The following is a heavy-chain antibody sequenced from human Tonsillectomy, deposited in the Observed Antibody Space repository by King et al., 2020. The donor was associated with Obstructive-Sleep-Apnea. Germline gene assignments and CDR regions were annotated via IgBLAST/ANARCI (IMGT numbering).Heavy chain of an antibody. CDR2: IYSGGST. D-gene: IGHD3-9*01. V-gene: IGHV3-53*04. Sequence: VQLVESGGGLVQPGGSLRLSCAASGFTVSSNYMSWVRQAPGKRLEWVSVIYSGGSTYYADSVKGRFTISRHNSKNTLYLQMNSLRAEDTAVYYCARGIGYYDILTGYYNPYYFDYWGQGTLVTVSS. CDR3: ARGIGYYDILTGYYNPYYFDY. J-gene: IGHJ4*02. CDR1: GFTVSSNY.